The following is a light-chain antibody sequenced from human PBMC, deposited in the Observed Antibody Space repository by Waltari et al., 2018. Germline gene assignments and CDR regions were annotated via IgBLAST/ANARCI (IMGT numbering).Light chain of an antibody. CDR3: SSYADNKGV. CDR2: EVT. V-gene: IGLV2-8*01. CDR1: GSDIGGYNY. Sequence: QSALTQPPSASGSPGQPVTLSCTGTGSDIGGYNYVAWYQPHPGKAPKLMIYEVTKRPSGVPARFSGSKSGNTASLTVSGLQAEDEAYYDCSSYADNKGVFGGGTKLTVL. J-gene: IGLJ2*01.